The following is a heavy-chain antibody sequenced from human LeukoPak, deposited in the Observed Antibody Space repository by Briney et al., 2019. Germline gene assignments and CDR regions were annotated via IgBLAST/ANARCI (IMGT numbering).Heavy chain of an antibody. D-gene: IGHD3-10*01. V-gene: IGHV3-21*01. CDR2: ISSDSSYI. CDR1: GFTFSSYA. Sequence: GGSLRLSCAASGFTFSSYAMNWVRQAPGKGLEWVSSISSDSSYINYADSVKGRFTISRDNAKNSLYLQMNSLRAEDTAVYYCARDLSPVVRASPMGYWGQGTPVTVSS. J-gene: IGHJ4*02. CDR3: ARDLSPVVRASPMGY.